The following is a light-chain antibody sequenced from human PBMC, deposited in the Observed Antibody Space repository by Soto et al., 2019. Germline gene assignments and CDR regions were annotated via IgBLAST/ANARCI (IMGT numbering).Light chain of an antibody. CDR2: GAS. J-gene: IGKJ4*01. Sequence: EIVMTQSPATLSVSPGAGAPLSCRASQSVGSKLAWYQQNPGQAPRLLIFGASTRATGIPDRFSGSGSGTDFTLTISRLEPEDFAVYYCQQYGSSPPLSFGGGTKVDIK. CDR3: QQYGSSPPLS. V-gene: IGKV3-20*01. CDR1: QSVGSK.